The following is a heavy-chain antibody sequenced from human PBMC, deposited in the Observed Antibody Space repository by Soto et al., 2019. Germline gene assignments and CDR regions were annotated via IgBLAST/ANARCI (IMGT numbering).Heavy chain of an antibody. Sequence: QVQLVQSGAEVKKPGASVTVSCKASGYTFTSYGISWVRQAPGQGLEWMGWISAYNGNTNYAQKLQGRVTMTTDTSTSTAYMELRSLRADDTAVYYCASGGYSYGRAGYYYYGMDVWGQGTTVTVSS. CDR1: GYTFTSYG. J-gene: IGHJ6*02. CDR2: ISAYNGNT. D-gene: IGHD5-18*01. V-gene: IGHV1-18*01. CDR3: ASGGYSYGRAGYYYYGMDV.